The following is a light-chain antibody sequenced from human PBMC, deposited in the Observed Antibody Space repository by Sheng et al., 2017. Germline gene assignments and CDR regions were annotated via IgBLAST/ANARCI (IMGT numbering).Light chain of an antibody. J-gene: IGKJ3*01. CDR1: QGISSY. CDR2: AAS. Sequence: DIQLTQSPSFLSASVGDRVTITCRASQGISSYLAWYQQKPGKAPNPXLIYAASTLQSGVPSRFSGSGSGTEFTLTISSLQPEDFATYYCQQLNSYPPFTFGPGTKVDIK. CDR3: QQLNSYPPFT. V-gene: IGKV1-9*01.